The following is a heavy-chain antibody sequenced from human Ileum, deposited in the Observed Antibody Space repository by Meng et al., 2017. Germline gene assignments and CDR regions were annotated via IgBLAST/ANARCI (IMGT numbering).Heavy chain of an antibody. J-gene: IGHJ3*02. CDR3: ARDYAGIDI. D-gene: IGHD3-10*01. Sequence: SETLSLTCTVSGDSINSGSHYWSWIRQPAGKGLEWIGRIYRSGTTTYNPSLKSRVIMSVDTSKNQFSLKVSSVTATDTAVYYCARDYAGIDIWGQGTLVTVSS. CDR2: IYRSGTT. V-gene: IGHV4-61*02. CDR1: GDSINSGSHY.